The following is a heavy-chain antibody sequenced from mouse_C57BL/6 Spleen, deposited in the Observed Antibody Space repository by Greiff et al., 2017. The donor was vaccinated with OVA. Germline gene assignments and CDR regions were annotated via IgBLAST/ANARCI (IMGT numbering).Heavy chain of an antibody. CDR3: TRDLDYGSSYWYFDV. J-gene: IGHJ1*03. D-gene: IGHD1-1*01. Sequence: EVKLQESGEGLVKPGGSLKLSCAASGFTFSSYAMSWVRQTPEKRLEWVAYISSGGDYIYYADTVKGRFTISRDNARNTLYLQMSSLKSEDTAMYYCTRDLDYGSSYWYFDVWGTGTTVTVSS. CDR2: ISSGGDYI. CDR1: GFTFSSYA. V-gene: IGHV5-9-1*02.